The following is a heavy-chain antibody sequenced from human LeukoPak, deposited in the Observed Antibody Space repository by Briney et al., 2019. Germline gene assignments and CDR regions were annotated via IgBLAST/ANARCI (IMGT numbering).Heavy chain of an antibody. Sequence: GGSLRLSCAASGFTFSSYSMNWVRQAPGKGLEWVSYISSSSSTIYYADSVKGRFTISRDNAKNSLYLQMNSLRAEDTAVYYCARVTRPYYDSSGYYLTDLAFDIWGQGTMVTVSS. CDR2: ISSSSSTI. J-gene: IGHJ3*02. D-gene: IGHD3-22*01. CDR3: ARVTRPYYDSSGYYLTDLAFDI. V-gene: IGHV3-48*01. CDR1: GFTFSSYS.